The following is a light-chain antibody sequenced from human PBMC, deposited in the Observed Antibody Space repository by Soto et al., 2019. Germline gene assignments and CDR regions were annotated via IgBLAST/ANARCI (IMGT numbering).Light chain of an antibody. V-gene: IGKV3-15*01. Sequence: EIIMTNSRGPLLVYPGEIAILACRTSQSVSSNLAWYQQKPGQAPRLLIYGASTRATGIQARFSGSGSGTEFTLTISSLQSEDFAVYYCQQYNNWNTNTFGQGTRLEIK. J-gene: IGKJ5*01. CDR2: GAS. CDR3: QQYNNWNTNT. CDR1: QSVSSN.